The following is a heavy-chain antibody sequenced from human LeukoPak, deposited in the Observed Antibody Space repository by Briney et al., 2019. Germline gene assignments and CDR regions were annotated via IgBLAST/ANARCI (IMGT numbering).Heavy chain of an antibody. Sequence: GGSLRLSCAASGFTFSSYAMHWVRQAPGKGLEWVAVISYDGSNKYYADSVKGRFTISRDNAKNSLYLQMNSLRAEDTAVYYCARDRGEYQLLTWFDPWGQGTLVTVSP. CDR1: GFTFSSYA. V-gene: IGHV3-30-3*01. J-gene: IGHJ5*02. D-gene: IGHD2-2*01. CDR2: ISYDGSNK. CDR3: ARDRGEYQLLTWFDP.